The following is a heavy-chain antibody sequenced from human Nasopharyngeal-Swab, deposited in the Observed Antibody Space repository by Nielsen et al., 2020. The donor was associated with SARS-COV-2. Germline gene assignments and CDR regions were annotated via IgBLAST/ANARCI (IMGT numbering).Heavy chain of an antibody. J-gene: IGHJ6*02. CDR3: ARDLWRRAARDYYYYGMDV. D-gene: IGHD3-3*01. Sequence: SVKVSCKASSGTISSYAISWERQTPGQGVEWGGGIIPIFGTANYAQKFQGRVTITADEYTSTAYMELSSLRSEDTAVYYCARDLWRRAARDYYYYGMDVWGQGTTVTVSS. CDR2: IIPIFGTA. V-gene: IGHV1-69*13. CDR1: SGTISSYA.